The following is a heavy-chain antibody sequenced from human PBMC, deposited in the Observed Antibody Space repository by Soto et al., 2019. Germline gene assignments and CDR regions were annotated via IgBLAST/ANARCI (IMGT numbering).Heavy chain of an antibody. CDR3: ALMASILGSVGYYYYGMDV. D-gene: IGHD7-27*01. CDR1: GFTFSSYA. J-gene: IGHJ6*02. CDR2: ISGSGGST. V-gene: IGHV3-23*01. Sequence: PGGSLRLSCAASGFTFSSYAMSWVRQAPGKGLEWVSAISGSGGSTYYADSVKGRFTISRDNSKNTLYLQMNSLRAEDTAVYYCALMASILGSVGYYYYGMDVWGQGTTVTVSS.